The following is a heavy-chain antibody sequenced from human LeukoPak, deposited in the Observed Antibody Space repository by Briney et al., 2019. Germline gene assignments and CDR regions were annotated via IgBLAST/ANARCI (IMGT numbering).Heavy chain of an antibody. D-gene: IGHD3-16*01. J-gene: IGHJ4*02. CDR2: ISAYNGNT. CDR1: GYTFTSYG. CDR3: ATRGLRRANDY. V-gene: IGHV1-18*01. Sequence: ASVKVSCKASGYTFTSYGISWVRQAPGQGLEWMGWISAYNGNTNYAQKLQGRVTMTTDTSTSTGYMELRSLRSDDTAVYYCATRGLRRANDYWGQGNLVTASS.